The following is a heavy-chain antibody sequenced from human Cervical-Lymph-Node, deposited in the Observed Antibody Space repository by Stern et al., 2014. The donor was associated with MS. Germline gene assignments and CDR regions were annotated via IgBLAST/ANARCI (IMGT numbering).Heavy chain of an antibody. J-gene: IGHJ4*02. CDR2: IYPGNSDT. V-gene: IGHV5-51*01. CDR1: GYSFTNYW. D-gene: IGHD6-13*01. Sequence: EVQLVQSGAEVKKPGESLKISCEGSGYSFTNYWIGWVRQMPGKGLEWMGIIYPGNSDTRYSSSFQGQVTISADKSISAAYLQWNSLKASDTAMYYCARHRLSNSWQPFDYWGQGTLVTVSS. CDR3: ARHRLSNSWQPFDY.